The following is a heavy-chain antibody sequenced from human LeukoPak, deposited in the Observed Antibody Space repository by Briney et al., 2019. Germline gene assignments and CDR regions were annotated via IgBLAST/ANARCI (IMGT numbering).Heavy chain of an antibody. V-gene: IGHV5-51*01. Sequence: GESLKISCKGSGYSFTSYWIGWVRQMPGKGLEWMGIIYPGDSDTRYSPSFQGQVTISADKSISTAYLQWSSLKASDTAMYYCARPVGAYCGGDCYDHPTDAFDIWGQGTMVTVSS. J-gene: IGHJ3*02. CDR1: GYSFTSYW. D-gene: IGHD2-21*02. CDR3: ARPVGAYCGGDCYDHPTDAFDI. CDR2: IYPGDSDT.